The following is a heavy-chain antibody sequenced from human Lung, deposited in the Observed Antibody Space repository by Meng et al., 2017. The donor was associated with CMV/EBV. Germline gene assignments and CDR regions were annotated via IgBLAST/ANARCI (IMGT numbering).Heavy chain of an antibody. V-gene: IGHV3-23*01. D-gene: IGHD6-13*01. CDR1: EFTFSNYA. CDR2: ITASGGST. J-gene: IGHJ4*02. Sequence: GGSXRLXCAASEFTFSNYAMSWVRQAPGRGLEWVSAITASGGSTYYTDSGKGRFTVARDNSKNTLYLQMNNLRAEDTAVFYSAKAFSASWYREYYDYWGQGXLVTVSS. CDR3: AKAFSASWYREYYDY.